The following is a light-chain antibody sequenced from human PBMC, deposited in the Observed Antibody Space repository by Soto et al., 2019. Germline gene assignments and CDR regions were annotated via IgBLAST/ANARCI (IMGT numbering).Light chain of an antibody. CDR3: RQRQCWHPTT. CDR1: HSDSSSF. V-gene: IGKV3D-20*02. J-gene: IGKJ5*01. CDR2: GAS. Sequence: PGARSTLSFTASHSDSSSFLSWYQQKPGQAPRLLISGASSRPTGVADRISGTGSGTNFSLTIITLVHDEDAIYYCRQRQCWHPTTFGQGTRLENK.